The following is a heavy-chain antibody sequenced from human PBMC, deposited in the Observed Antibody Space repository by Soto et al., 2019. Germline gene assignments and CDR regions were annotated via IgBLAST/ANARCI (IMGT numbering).Heavy chain of an antibody. J-gene: IGHJ5*02. CDR3: ARGALPYYDFWSGYYRGGWFDP. CDR2: MNPNSGNT. Sequence: QVQLVQSGAEVKKPGASVKVSCKASGYTFTSYDIYWVRQATGQGLEWMGWMNPNSGNTGYAQKFQGRVTMTRNTSISTAYMELSSLRYEDTAVYYCARGALPYYDFWSGYYRGGWFDPWGQGTLVTVSS. D-gene: IGHD3-3*01. CDR1: GYTFTSYD. V-gene: IGHV1-8*01.